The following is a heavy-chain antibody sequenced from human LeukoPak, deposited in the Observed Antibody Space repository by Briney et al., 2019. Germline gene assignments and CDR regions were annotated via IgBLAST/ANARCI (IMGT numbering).Heavy chain of an antibody. Sequence: ASVKVSCKAPGYSFTSYYMHWVRQAPGQGLEWMGIINPSGGSTSYAQKFQGRVTMTRDTSTRTVYVELSSLRSEDTAVYYCARESDSGYSSSFNWFDPWGQGTLVTVSS. CDR1: GYSFTSYY. J-gene: IGHJ5*02. D-gene: IGHD6-19*01. CDR3: ARESDSGYSSSFNWFDP. CDR2: INPSGGST. V-gene: IGHV1-46*01.